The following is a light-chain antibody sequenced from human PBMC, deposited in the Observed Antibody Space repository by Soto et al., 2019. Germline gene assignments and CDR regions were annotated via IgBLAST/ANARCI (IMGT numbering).Light chain of an antibody. V-gene: IGKV4-1*01. J-gene: IGKJ5*01. CDR1: QSVLHSSNSKNY. CDR2: DVS. CDR3: QQYNNWPFS. Sequence: DIVMTQSPDSLAVSLGERATINCKSSQSVLHSSNSKNYIAWYQQKSGQSPRLLIYDVSSRATGVPSRFSGTGSETDFTLTISGLQSEDSAIYFCQQYNNWPFSFGQGTRLEIK.